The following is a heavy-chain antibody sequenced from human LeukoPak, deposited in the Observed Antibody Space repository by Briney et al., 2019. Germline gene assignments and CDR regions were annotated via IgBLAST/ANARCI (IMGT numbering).Heavy chain of an antibody. D-gene: IGHD2-15*01. CDR3: ARDKGYCSGGSCYWFDY. J-gene: IGHJ4*02. CDR1: GGTFSSYA. Sequence: GASVKVSCKASGGTFSSYAISWVRQAPGQGLEWMGGIIPIFGTANYAQKFQGRVTITTDESTSTDYMELSSLRSEDTAVYYCARDKGYCSGGSCYWFDYWGQGTLVTVSS. V-gene: IGHV1-69*05. CDR2: IIPIFGTA.